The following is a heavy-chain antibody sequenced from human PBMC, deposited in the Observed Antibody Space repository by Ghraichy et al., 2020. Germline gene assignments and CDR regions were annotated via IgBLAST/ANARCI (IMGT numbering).Heavy chain of an antibody. CDR2: LSGSGGST. J-gene: IGHJ4*02. Sequence: GGSLRLSCAASGFTFSSYAMSWVRLAPGKGLEWVSALSGSGGSTYYADSVKGRFTISRDNSKNTLYLQMNSLRAEDTAVYYCAKDSGRTLNYFDYWGQGTLVTVSS. V-gene: IGHV3-23*01. CDR1: GFTFSSYA. CDR3: AKDSGRTLNYFDY. D-gene: IGHD1-26*01.